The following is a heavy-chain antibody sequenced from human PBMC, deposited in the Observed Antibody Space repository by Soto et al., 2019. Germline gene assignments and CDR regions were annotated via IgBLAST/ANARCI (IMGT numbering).Heavy chain of an antibody. CDR3: ARAPYSSSWYYGPY. D-gene: IGHD6-13*01. J-gene: IGHJ4*02. V-gene: IGHV4-4*02. Sequence: SVTLSLTCAVSGGSTSSRNWLSSARQPPGKGLEWIGEIYHSGSTNYNPSLKSRVTISVDKSKNQFSLKLSSVTAADTAVYYCARAPYSSSWYYGPYWGQGTLVTVS. CDR1: GGSTSSRNW. CDR2: IYHSGST.